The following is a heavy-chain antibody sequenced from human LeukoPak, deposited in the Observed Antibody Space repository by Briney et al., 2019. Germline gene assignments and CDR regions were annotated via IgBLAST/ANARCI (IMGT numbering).Heavy chain of an antibody. V-gene: IGHV3-53*01. CDR1: GFTVSSNY. Sequence: PGGSLRLSCAASGFTVSSNYMSWVRQAPGKGLEWVSVIYSGGSTYYADSVKGRSTISRDNSKNTLYLQMNSLRAEDTAVYYCARAPRYYDSSGYLNWFDPWGQGTLVTVSS. CDR3: ARAPRYYDSSGYLNWFDP. D-gene: IGHD3-22*01. J-gene: IGHJ5*02. CDR2: IYSGGST.